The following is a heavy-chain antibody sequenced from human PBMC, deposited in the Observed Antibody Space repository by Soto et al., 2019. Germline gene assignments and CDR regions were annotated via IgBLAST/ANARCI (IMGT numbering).Heavy chain of an antibody. CDR3: VRSGGAIGGSTYYFFCGMDV. V-gene: IGHV1-46*01. CDR1: GYTFTSYY. Sequence: QVQMVQSGTEVQKPGASVKVSCRTSGYTFTSYYVHWVRQAPGQGLEWMGIINPNGVSTGYAQKCQGRLNMTRDMSAGTVYMELSSLTSDDTAVYYCVRSGGAIGGSTYYFFCGMDVWGQGTTVTVS. CDR2: INPNGVST. D-gene: IGHD3-16*01. J-gene: IGHJ6*02.